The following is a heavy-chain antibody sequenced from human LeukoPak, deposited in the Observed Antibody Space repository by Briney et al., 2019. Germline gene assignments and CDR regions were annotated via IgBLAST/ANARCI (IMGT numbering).Heavy chain of an antibody. J-gene: IGHJ6*02. V-gene: IGHV3-30*18. CDR2: ISFDGSKV. CDR1: GFTFTRYA. CDR3: VKRGGGDHGLDV. D-gene: IGHD2-21*02. Sequence: GGSLRLSCAASGFTFTRYAIHWVRQPPGEGPECVAVISFDGSKVYYADSVKGRFTISRDDSKNTAYLQMNSLRLEDTAMYYCVKRGGGDHGLDVWGQGTTATVSS.